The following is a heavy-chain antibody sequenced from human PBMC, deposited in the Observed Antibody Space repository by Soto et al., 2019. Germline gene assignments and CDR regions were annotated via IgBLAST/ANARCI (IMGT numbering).Heavy chain of an antibody. CDR2: IIPILGTA. CDR1: GGTFSSYA. J-gene: IGHJ6*02. V-gene: IGHV1-69*01. Sequence: QVQLVQSGAEVKKPGSSVKVSCKASGGTFSSYAISWVRQAPGQGLEWMGGIIPILGTANYAQKFQGRVTITADESTSTAYMELSRLRSEDTAVYYCARASAIAAAGDYCYEMDVSGQGTTVPVSS. D-gene: IGHD6-13*01. CDR3: ARASAIAAAGDYCYEMDV.